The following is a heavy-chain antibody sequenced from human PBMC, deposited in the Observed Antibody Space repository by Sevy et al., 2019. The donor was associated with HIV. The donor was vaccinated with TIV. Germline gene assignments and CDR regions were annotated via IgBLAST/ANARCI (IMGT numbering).Heavy chain of an antibody. CDR3: ATVGLRYCSGASCYQGDWFDP. CDR2: SXPQHGET. CDR1: GYTLSKLS. Sequence: ASVKVSCKVSGYTLSKLSIXXVXXXXGKGLEXMGDSXPQHGETIYAQRFQGRVTMTEDTSTDTAYMELSSLTSEDTAVYYCATVGLRYCSGASCYQGDWFDPWGQGTLVTVSS. V-gene: IGHV1-24*01. D-gene: IGHD2-15*01. J-gene: IGHJ5*02.